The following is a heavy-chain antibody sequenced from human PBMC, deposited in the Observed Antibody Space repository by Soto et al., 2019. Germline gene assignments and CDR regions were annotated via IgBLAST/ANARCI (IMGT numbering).Heavy chain of an antibody. CDR1: GFTFSSYG. J-gene: IGHJ4*02. D-gene: IGHD5-18*01. V-gene: IGHV3-30*18. CDR2: ISYDGSNK. CDR3: AKEAVSAMGWRGVGSFYFDY. Sequence: QVQLVESGGGVVQPGRSLRLSCAASGFTFSSYGMHWVRQAPGKGLEWVAVISYDGSNKYYADSVKGRFTISRDNSKNTLYLQMNSLRAEDTAVYYCAKEAVSAMGWRGVGSFYFDYWGQGTLVTVSS.